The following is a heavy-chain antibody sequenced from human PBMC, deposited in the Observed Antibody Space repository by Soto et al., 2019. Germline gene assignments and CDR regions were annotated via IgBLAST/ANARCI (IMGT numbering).Heavy chain of an antibody. D-gene: IGHD6-19*01. V-gene: IGHV1-8*01. CDR2: MNPNSGNT. CDR3: AKENSSDWANLDY. CDR1: GYTFTSYD. Sequence: ASVKVSCKASGYTFTSYDINWVRQATGQGLEWMGWMNPNSGNTGYAQKFQGRVTMTRNTSISTAYMELSSLRSEDTAVYYCAKENSSDWANLDYWGQGTLVTVSS. J-gene: IGHJ4*02.